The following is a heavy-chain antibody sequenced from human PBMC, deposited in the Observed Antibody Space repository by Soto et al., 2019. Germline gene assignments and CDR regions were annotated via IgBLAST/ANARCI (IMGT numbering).Heavy chain of an antibody. CDR1: GFNFSDVW. V-gene: IGHV3-15*01. D-gene: IGHD3-3*01. CDR2: IKNTADGGAT. J-gene: IGHJ4*02. CDR3: TLRSFLDH. Sequence: PGGSLRLSCAVSGFNFSDVWMNWVRQAPGKGLEWIARIKNTADGGATDYASSVQGRFVVSRDDSRKVFYLQMNNLNSADTAIYYCTLRSFLDHWAQGALVTVSS.